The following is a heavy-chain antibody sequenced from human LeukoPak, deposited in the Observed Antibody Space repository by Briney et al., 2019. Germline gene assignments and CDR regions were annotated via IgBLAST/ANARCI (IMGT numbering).Heavy chain of an antibody. CDR1: GFTVSSNY. CDR2: IYSGGST. D-gene: IGHD3-22*01. V-gene: IGHV3-53*01. CDR3: ARPFYYDSNGGEGMDV. J-gene: IGHJ6*02. Sequence: GGSLRLSCAASGFTVSSNYMSWVRQAPGKGLEWVSVIYSGGSTYYADSVKGRFTIFRDNSKNTLYLQMNSLRAEDTAVYYCARPFYYDSNGGEGMDVWGRGTTVTASS.